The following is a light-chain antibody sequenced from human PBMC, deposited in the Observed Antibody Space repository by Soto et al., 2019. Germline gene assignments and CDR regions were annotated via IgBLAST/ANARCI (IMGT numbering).Light chain of an antibody. CDR3: QQSYSITWT. CDR2: AAS. J-gene: IGKJ1*01. V-gene: IGKV1-39*01. CDR1: QGISTY. Sequence: DIQMTQSPSSLSASVGDRVTITCRASQGISTYLNWYHQKPGKAPKLLIYAASSLQSGVPSRFSGSGSETDFTLTISSLQPEDFATYSCQQSYSITWTFGQGTKVDIK.